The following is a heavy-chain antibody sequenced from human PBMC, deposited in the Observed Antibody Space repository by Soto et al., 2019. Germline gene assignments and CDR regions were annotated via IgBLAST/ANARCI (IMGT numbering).Heavy chain of an antibody. CDR2: ISSSSSYI. Sequence: EVQLVESGGGLVKPGGSLRLSCAASGFTFSSYSMNWVRQAPGKGLEWVSSISSSSSYIYYADSVKGRFTISRDNAKNSLYLQMNSLRAEDTAVYYCAREKYSSGWYPDYWGQGTLVTVSS. J-gene: IGHJ4*02. D-gene: IGHD6-19*01. V-gene: IGHV3-21*01. CDR1: GFTFSSYS. CDR3: AREKYSSGWYPDY.